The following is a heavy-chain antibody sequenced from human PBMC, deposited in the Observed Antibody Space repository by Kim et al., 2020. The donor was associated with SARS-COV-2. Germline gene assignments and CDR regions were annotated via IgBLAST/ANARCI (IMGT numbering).Heavy chain of an antibody. CDR3: ARDLYYYDSSGRGGLYFDL. CDR2: INHSGST. V-gene: IGHV4-34*01. Sequence: SETLSLTCAVYGGSFSGYYWSWIRQPPGKGLEWIGEINHSGSTNYNPSLKSRVTISVDTSKNQFSLKLSSVTAADTAVYYCARDLYYYDSSGRGGLYFDLWGRGTLVTVSS. CDR1: GGSFSGYY. D-gene: IGHD3-22*01. J-gene: IGHJ2*01.